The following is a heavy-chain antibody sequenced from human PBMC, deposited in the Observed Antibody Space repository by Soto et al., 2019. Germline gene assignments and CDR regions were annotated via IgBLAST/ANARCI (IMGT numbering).Heavy chain of an antibody. CDR2: VSGSGGGT. J-gene: IGHJ4*02. Sequence: GGSLRLSCAASGFTFNNYAMRWVRQAPDKGLEWVSTVSGSGGGTFYADSVKGRFTMSRDNSKNTLYLQMNSLRADDTAVYYCAKDRLDDYGGTDYWGQGTLVTVSS. D-gene: IGHD4-17*01. V-gene: IGHV3-23*01. CDR1: GFTFNNYA. CDR3: AKDRLDDYGGTDY.